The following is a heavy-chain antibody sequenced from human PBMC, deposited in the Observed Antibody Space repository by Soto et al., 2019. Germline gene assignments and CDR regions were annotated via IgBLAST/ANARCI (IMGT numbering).Heavy chain of an antibody. J-gene: IGHJ3*02. CDR1: GFTVSSNY. CDR3: ARMGHGYGVGAFDI. D-gene: IGHD4-17*01. CDR2: IYSGGST. Sequence: GGSLRLSCAASGFTVSSNYMSWVRQAPGKGLEWVSVIYSGGSTYYADSVKGRFTISRDNSKNTLYLQMNSLRAEDTAVYYCARMGHGYGVGAFDIWGQGTMVTVSS. V-gene: IGHV3-66*01.